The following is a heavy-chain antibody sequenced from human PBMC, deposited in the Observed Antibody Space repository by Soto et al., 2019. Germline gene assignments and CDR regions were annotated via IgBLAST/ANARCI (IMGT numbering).Heavy chain of an antibody. CDR1: GFTFEDHT. V-gene: IGHV3-9*01. CDR3: ARSYSDPNGYYSAHLFDP. Sequence: EVQLVESGGGLVQPGESLRLTCGVSGFTFEDHTMHWVRQAPGKGLEWVSSINWNGDNVRYADSAKGRFTISRDNAKNSLYLEMSSLRPEDTAFYYCARSYSDPNGYYSAHLFDPWGQGTLVTVSS. J-gene: IGHJ5*02. D-gene: IGHD3-22*01. CDR2: INWNGDNV.